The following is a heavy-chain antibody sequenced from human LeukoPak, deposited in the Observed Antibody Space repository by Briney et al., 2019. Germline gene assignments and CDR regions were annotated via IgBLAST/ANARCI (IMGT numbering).Heavy chain of an antibody. Sequence: GGSLRLSSAASGFTFSSHYMSWVRQAPGKGLEWVANIKGDGSEKYYVDSVEGRLSISRDNAKNSFYLQMNSLRAEDTAVYYCAREGRWYNFDYWGQGTLVTVSS. CDR3: AREGRWYNFDY. J-gene: IGHJ4*02. V-gene: IGHV3-7*01. CDR2: IKGDGSEK. D-gene: IGHD6-13*01. CDR1: GFTFSSHY.